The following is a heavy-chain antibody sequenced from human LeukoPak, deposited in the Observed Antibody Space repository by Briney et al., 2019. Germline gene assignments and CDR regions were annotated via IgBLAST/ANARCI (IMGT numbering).Heavy chain of an antibody. CDR2: INPNSGGT. CDR1: GYSFTAYY. D-gene: IGHD3-9*01. V-gene: IGHV1-2*02. Sequence: ASVKVSCKASGYSFTAYYMHWVRQAPGQGLEWMGWINPNSGGTNYAQKFQGRVTMTRDASITTAYMEMSRLRSDDTALYYCARSPHILTGENFDYWGQGTLVTVSS. CDR3: ARSPHILTGENFDY. J-gene: IGHJ4*02.